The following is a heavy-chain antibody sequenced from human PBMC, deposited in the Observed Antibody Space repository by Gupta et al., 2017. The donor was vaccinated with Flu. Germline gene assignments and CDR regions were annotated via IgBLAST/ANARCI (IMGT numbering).Heavy chain of an antibody. CDR2: IVVGSGNT. Sequence: SGFTFTSSAMQWVRQARGQRLEWIGWIVVGSGNTNYAQKFQERVTITRDMSTSAAYMELSSLRSEDTAVYYCAAEGPWLVHWGQGTLVTVSS. D-gene: IGHD6-19*01. J-gene: IGHJ4*02. CDR1: GFTFTSSA. V-gene: IGHV1-58*02. CDR3: AAEGPWLVH.